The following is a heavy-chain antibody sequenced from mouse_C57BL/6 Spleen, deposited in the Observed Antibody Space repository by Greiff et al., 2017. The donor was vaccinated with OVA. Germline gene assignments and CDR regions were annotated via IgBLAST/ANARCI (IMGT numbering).Heavy chain of an antibody. D-gene: IGHD1-1*01. Sequence: VKLQESGPGLVAPSQSLSITCTVSGFSLTSYAIRWVRQPPGKGLEWLGVIWTGGGTNYNSALKSSLSISKDNTKSQAFLKMNSLQTDDTARDYCARNVDGPLNYEVWGTGTTVTVSS. CDR2: IWTGGGT. J-gene: IGHJ1*03. CDR3: ARNVDGPLNYEV. CDR1: GFSLTSYA. V-gene: IGHV2-9-1*01.